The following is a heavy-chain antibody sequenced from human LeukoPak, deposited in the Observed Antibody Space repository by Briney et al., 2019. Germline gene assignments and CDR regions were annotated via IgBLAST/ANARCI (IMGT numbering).Heavy chain of an antibody. CDR3: AKDWTGIPAAGEFDY. Sequence: GGSLRLSCAASGFTFSSYAMHWVRQAPGKGLEWVAVISWDGSDKSYSDSVKGRFTISRDNSRNTLYLQMSSLRAEDTAVYYCAKDWTGIPAAGEFDYWGQGTLVTVSS. CDR2: ISWDGSDK. J-gene: IGHJ4*02. V-gene: IGHV3-30*04. CDR1: GFTFSSYA. D-gene: IGHD6-13*01.